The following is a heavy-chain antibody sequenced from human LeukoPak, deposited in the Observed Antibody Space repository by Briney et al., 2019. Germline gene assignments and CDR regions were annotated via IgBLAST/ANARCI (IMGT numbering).Heavy chain of an antibody. CDR3: ARDPRIAVAGTVWRAFDI. V-gene: IGHV4-4*07. CDR2: IYTSGST. D-gene: IGHD6-19*01. J-gene: IGHJ3*02. Sequence: TSETLSLTCTVSGGSISSYYWSWIRQPAGKGLEWIGRIYTSGSTNYNPSLKSRVTMSVDTSKNQFSLKLSSVTAADTAVYYCARDPRIAVAGTVWRAFDIWGQGTMVTVSS. CDR1: GGSISSYY.